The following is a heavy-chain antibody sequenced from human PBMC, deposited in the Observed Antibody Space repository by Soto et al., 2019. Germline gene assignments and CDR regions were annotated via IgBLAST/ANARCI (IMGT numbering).Heavy chain of an antibody. CDR3: ARELKPAYYDFWSGYYTGMGYYGMDV. D-gene: IGHD3-3*01. J-gene: IGHJ6*02. CDR2: INPNSGGT. CDR1: GYTFTGYY. V-gene: IGHV1-2*04. Sequence: SVKVSCKASGYTFTGYYMHWVRQAPGQGLEWMGWINPNSGGTNYAQKFQGWVTMTRDTSISTAYMELSRLRSDDTAVYYCARELKPAYYDFWSGYYTGMGYYGMDVWGQGTTVTVSS.